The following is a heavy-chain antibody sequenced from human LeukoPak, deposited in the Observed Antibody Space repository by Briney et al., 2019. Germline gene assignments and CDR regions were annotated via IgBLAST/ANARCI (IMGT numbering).Heavy chain of an antibody. V-gene: IGHV3-21*01. J-gene: IGHJ4*02. CDR1: GFTFSSYS. Sequence: GGSLRLSCAASGFTFSSYSMNWVRQAPGKGLEWVSSISSSSSYIYYADSVKGRFTISRDNAKNSLYLQMNSLRAEDTAVYYCARDLIAVVSTRRFDYWGQGTLVTVSS. CDR3: ARDLIAVVSTRRFDY. D-gene: IGHD6-19*01. CDR2: ISSSSSYI.